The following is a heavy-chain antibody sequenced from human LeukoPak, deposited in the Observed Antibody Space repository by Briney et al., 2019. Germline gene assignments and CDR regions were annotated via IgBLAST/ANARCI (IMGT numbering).Heavy chain of an antibody. CDR3: ARSPLPPAVAGLYDDY. CDR2: ITWNSAYI. Sequence: GGSLRLSCAASGFTFDDYAMHWVRQAPGKGLEWVSGITWNSAYIGYADSVKGRFTISRDNAKNSLYLQMNSLRAEDTAVYYCARSPLPPAVAGLYDDYWGQGTLVTVSS. J-gene: IGHJ4*02. D-gene: IGHD6-19*01. V-gene: IGHV3-9*01. CDR1: GFTFDDYA.